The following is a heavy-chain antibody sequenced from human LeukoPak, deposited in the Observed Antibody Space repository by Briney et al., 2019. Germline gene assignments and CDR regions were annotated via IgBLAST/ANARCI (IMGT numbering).Heavy chain of an antibody. D-gene: IGHD4-17*01. Sequence: GRSLRLSCAASGFTFSAYAMHWVRQAPGKGLEWVSVISYDGSNKYYADSVKGRFTISRDNSKNTLYLQMNSLRAEDTAVYYCARDNYGVDYWGQGTLVTVPS. J-gene: IGHJ4*02. CDR1: GFTFSAYA. CDR3: ARDNYGVDY. CDR2: ISYDGSNK. V-gene: IGHV3-30*04.